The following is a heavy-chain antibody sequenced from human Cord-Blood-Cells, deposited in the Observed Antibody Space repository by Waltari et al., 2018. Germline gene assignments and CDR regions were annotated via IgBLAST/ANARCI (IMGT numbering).Heavy chain of an antibody. CDR3: ARNRVGATSDAFDI. Sequence: QLQLQESGPGLVKPSETLSLTCTVSGGSISSSSYYWGWIRQAPGKGLEWIGSIYYSGSTYYNPSLKRRVTISVDTSKNQFSLKLSSVTAADTAVYYCARNRVGATSDAFDIWGQGTMVTVSS. D-gene: IGHD1-26*01. CDR2: IYYSGST. V-gene: IGHV4-39*01. CDR1: GGSISSSSYY. J-gene: IGHJ3*02.